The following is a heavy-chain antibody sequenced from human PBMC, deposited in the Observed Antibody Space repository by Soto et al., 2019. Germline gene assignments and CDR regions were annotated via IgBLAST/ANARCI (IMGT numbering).Heavy chain of an antibody. CDR1: GLPISNAW. CDR3: TTGSVEGV. CDR2: IKTKSEGGPT. J-gene: IGHJ6*02. V-gene: IGHV3-15*07. Sequence: EVQLVESGGGFIQPGGSLRLSCAASGLPISNAWMNWVRQAPGKGLEWVGRIKTKSEGGPTDYAAAVKGRFTVSRDDSKNTLYLQMNSLKTEDTAVYYCTTGSVEGVWGQGNTVTVSS.